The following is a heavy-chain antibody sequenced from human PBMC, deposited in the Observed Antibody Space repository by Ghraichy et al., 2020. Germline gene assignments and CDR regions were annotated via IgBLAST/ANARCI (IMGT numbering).Heavy chain of an antibody. D-gene: IGHD3-3*01. V-gene: IGHV3-23*01. Sequence: GGSLRLSCAASGFTFSTYAMTWVRQAPGKGLEWVSAISGSGGSTSYADSVKGRFTISRDNSKNTLYLQMNSLRAEDTAVYYCAKGGGSGYPYYVDYWGQGTLVTVSS. CDR1: GFTFSTYA. J-gene: IGHJ4*02. CDR2: ISGSGGST. CDR3: AKGGGSGYPYYVDY.